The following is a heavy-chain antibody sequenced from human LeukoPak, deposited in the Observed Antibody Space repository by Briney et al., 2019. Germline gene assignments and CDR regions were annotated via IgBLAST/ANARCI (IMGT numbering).Heavy chain of an antibody. J-gene: IGHJ4*02. D-gene: IGHD5-24*01. Sequence: SETLSLTCTVSGGSISSYYWSWIRQPPGKGLEWIGYIFTSGSTNYNPSLKSRVTISVDTSKNQFSLKLSSVTAADTAVYYWARNGGDAYNTFDYWGQGTLVTVSS. V-gene: IGHV4-4*09. CDR1: GGSISSYY. CDR2: IFTSGST. CDR3: ARNGGDAYNTFDY.